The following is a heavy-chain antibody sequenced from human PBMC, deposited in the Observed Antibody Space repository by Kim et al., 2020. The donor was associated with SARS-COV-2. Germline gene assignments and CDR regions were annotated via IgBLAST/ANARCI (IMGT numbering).Heavy chain of an antibody. D-gene: IGHD4-4*01. V-gene: IGHV4-34*01. CDR3: ARSNHGMDV. CDR2: INHSGST. J-gene: IGHJ6*02. Sequence: SETLSLTCAVYGGSFSGYYWSWIRQPPGKGLEWIGEINHSGSTNYNPSLKSRVTISVDTSKNQFSLKLSSVTAADTAVYYCARSNHGMDVWGQGTTVTVSS. CDR1: GGSFSGYY.